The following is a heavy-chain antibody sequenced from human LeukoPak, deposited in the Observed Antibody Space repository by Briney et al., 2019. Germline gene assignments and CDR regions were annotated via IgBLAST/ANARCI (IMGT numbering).Heavy chain of an antibody. V-gene: IGHV4-4*09. CDR3: ASQGY. CDR2: IYSSGST. Sequence: PSETLSLTCTVSGGSISGHDWNWIRQPPGKGLEWVGYIYSSGSTNYNPSLKSRVTISVDTSKNQFSLKLSSVTAADTAVYYCASQGYWGQGTLVTVSS. J-gene: IGHJ4*02. CDR1: GGSISGHD.